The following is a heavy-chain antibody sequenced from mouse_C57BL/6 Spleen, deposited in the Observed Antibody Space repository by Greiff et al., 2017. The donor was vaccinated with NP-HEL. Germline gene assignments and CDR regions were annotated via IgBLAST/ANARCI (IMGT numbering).Heavy chain of an antibody. CDR2: ISSGSSTI. D-gene: IGHD2-3*01. V-gene: IGHV5-17*01. Sequence: DVQLQESGGGLVKPGGSLKLSCAASGFTFSDYGMHWVRQAPEKGLEWVAYISSGSSTIYYADTVKGRFTISRDNAKNTLFLQMTSLRSEDTAMYYCARDDGYYAPYFDYWGQGTTLTVSS. CDR1: GFTFSDYG. CDR3: ARDDGYYAPYFDY. J-gene: IGHJ2*01.